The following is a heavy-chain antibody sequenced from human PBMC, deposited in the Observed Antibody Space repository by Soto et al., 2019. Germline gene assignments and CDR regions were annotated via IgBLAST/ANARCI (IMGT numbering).Heavy chain of an antibody. V-gene: IGHV3-30*02. J-gene: IGHJ6*02. Sequence: QMQLVESGGGVVQPGGSLRLSCAVSGFSFSSFGMQWFRRAPGKGLEWVAFIRDDGIKIFYGDAVKGRFTISRDNSDNTLSLQMSSLGVEDTGVYFCARQSVRYGMDVWGQGTTVTVSS. CDR1: GFSFSSFG. CDR3: ARQSVRYGMDV. CDR2: IRDDGIKI.